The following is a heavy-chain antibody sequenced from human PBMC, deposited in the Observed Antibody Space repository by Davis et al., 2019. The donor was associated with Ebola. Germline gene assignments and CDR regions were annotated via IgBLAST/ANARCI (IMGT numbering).Heavy chain of an antibody. J-gene: IGHJ6*02. V-gene: IGHV4-59*08. Sequence: MPSETLSLTCTVSGGSISSYYWSWIRQPPGKGLEWIGYIYYSGSTYYNPSLKSRVTISVDRSKNQFSLKLSSVTAADTAVYYCARQGYPRNYYYYGMDVWGQGTTVTVSS. CDR1: GGSISSYY. CDR3: ARQGYPRNYYYYGMDV. D-gene: IGHD3-16*02. CDR2: IYYSGST.